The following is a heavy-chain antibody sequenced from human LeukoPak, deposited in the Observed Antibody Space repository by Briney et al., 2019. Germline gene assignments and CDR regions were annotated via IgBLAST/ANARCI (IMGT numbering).Heavy chain of an antibody. CDR1: GGSISSSSYY. Sequence: SETLSLTCTVSGGSISSSSYYWGWIRQPPGKGLEWIGSIYYSGSTYYNPSLKSRVTISVDTSKNQFSLKLSSVTAADTAVYYCARGRPKYYYDSSGQSKDFDYWGQGTLVTVSS. D-gene: IGHD3-22*01. CDR3: ARGRPKYYYDSSGQSKDFDY. CDR2: IYYSGST. J-gene: IGHJ4*02. V-gene: IGHV4-39*07.